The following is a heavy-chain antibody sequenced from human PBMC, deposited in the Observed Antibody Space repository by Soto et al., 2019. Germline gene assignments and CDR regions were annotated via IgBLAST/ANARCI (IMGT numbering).Heavy chain of an antibody. D-gene: IGHD2-21*02. CDR1: GFTFSDYN. CDR2: ISSRSRTI. CDR3: TRDGGGGDRSDY. J-gene: IGHJ4*02. Sequence: EVQLVESGGGLVQPGGSLRLSCAASGFTFSDYNMNWVRQAPGKGLEWVSYISSRSRTIYYTDSVKGRFTISRDNDKNPMYLQMSSLREEDTALYYCTRDGGGGDRSDYWGQGTLVTVSS. V-gene: IGHV3-48*02.